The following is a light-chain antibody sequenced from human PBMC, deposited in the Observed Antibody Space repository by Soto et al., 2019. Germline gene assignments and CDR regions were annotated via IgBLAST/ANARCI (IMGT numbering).Light chain of an antibody. CDR2: DAS. CDR3: QQYYSYPLN. Sequence: EIVLTHSPATLSLSPWERATLSCRASQSVSSYLAWYQQKPGQAPRLLIYDASNRATGIPARFSGSGSGTDFTLTISCLQSEDFATYYCQQYYSYPLNFGGGTKVDI. J-gene: IGKJ4*01. CDR1: QSVSSY. V-gene: IGKV3-11*01.